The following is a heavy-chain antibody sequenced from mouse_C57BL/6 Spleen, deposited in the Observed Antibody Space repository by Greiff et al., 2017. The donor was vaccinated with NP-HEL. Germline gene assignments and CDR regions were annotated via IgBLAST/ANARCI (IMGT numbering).Heavy chain of an antibody. CDR2: IDPSDSYT. D-gene: IGHD2-3*01. Sequence: QVQLQQPGAELVKPGASVKLSCKASGYTFTSYWMQWVKQRPGQGLEWIGEIDPSDSYTNYNQKFKGKATLTVDTSSSTAYMQLSSLTSEDSAVYYCANIYDGPSGAMDYWGQGTSVTVSS. CDR1: GYTFTSYW. V-gene: IGHV1-50*01. J-gene: IGHJ4*01. CDR3: ANIYDGPSGAMDY.